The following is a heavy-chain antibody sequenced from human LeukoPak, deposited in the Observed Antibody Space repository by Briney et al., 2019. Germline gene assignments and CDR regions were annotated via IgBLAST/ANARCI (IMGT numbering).Heavy chain of an antibody. D-gene: IGHD6-13*01. CDR2: IYYSGST. CDR1: GGSISSYY. CDR3: ARATGYSSSWFDY. J-gene: IGHJ4*02. Sequence: SETLSLTCTVSGGSISSYYWSWIRQPPGKGLEWIGYIYYSGSTNYNPSLKSRVTISVDTSKNQFSLKLSSVTAADTAVYYCARATGYSSSWFDYCGQGTLVTVSS. V-gene: IGHV4-59*08.